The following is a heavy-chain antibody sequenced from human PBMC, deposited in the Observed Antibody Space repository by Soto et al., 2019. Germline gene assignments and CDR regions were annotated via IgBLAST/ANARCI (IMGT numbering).Heavy chain of an antibody. Sequence: QVQLQQWGAGLLKPSETLSLTCAVYGGSFSGYYWSWIRQPPGKGLEWIGEINHSGSTNYNPSLTSRVTIAVEASRNKFSLKLSSVTAADTAVYYCARGGGIAARPNWFDPWGQGTLVTVSS. V-gene: IGHV4-34*01. CDR2: INHSGST. J-gene: IGHJ5*02. CDR3: ARGGGIAARPNWFDP. D-gene: IGHD6-6*01. CDR1: GGSFSGYY.